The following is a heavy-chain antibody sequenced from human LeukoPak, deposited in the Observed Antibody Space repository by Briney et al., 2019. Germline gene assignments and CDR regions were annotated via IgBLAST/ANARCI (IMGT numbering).Heavy chain of an antibody. Sequence: SVKVSCKASRGTFSSYAISWVRQAPGQGLEWMGGIIPIFGTANYAQKFQGRVTITADESTSTAYMELSSLRSEDTAVYYCARVYSSGWYPDYYYYYGMDVWGQGTTVTVSS. CDR3: ARVYSSGWYPDYYYYYGMDV. J-gene: IGHJ6*02. D-gene: IGHD6-19*01. CDR1: RGTFSSYA. CDR2: IIPIFGTA. V-gene: IGHV1-69*13.